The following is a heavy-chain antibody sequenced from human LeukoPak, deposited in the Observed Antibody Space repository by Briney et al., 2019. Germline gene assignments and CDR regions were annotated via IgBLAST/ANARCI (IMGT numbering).Heavy chain of an antibody. CDR2: IYISGTT. J-gene: IGHJ4*02. Sequence: PSETLSLTCTVSGGSISSGYYYWGWIRQPPGKGLEWIGSIYISGTTYYNPSLKSRVTISVDTSKNQFSLKLSSVTAADTAVYYCARGPKTEIDYWGQGTLVTVSS. CDR1: GGSISSGYYY. V-gene: IGHV4-39*01. CDR3: ARGPKTEIDY.